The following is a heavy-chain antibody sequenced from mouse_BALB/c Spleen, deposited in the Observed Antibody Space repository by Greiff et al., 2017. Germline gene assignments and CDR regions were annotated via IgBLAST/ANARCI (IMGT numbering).Heavy chain of an antibody. CDR2: ISSGGGST. Sequence: EVNLVESGGGLVKPGGSLKLSCAASGFAFSSYDMSWVRQTPEKRLEWVAYISSGGGSTYYPDTVKGRFTISRDNAKNTLYLQMSSLKSEDTAMYYCARFTTATGDAMDYWGQGTSVTVSS. CDR3: ARFTTATGDAMDY. D-gene: IGHD1-2*01. CDR1: GFAFSSYD. J-gene: IGHJ4*01. V-gene: IGHV5-12-1*01.